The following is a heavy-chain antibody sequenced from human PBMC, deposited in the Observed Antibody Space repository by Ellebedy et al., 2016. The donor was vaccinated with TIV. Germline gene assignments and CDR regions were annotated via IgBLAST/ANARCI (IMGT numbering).Heavy chain of an antibody. D-gene: IGHD6-13*01. V-gene: IGHV4-39*01. CDR2: MHYSGST. CDR1: GGSISSRTSY. Sequence: SETLSLXCTLSGGSISSRTSYWVWIRQPPGEGLEWIGNMHYSGSTYFNPSLKSRVTISLATSKNQFSLKLSSVTAADTAVYFCARLTYSWYNSYFDYWGQGTLVTVSS. CDR3: ARLTYSWYNSYFDY. J-gene: IGHJ4*02.